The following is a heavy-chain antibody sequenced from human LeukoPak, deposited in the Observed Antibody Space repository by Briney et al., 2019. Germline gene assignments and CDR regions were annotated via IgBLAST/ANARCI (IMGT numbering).Heavy chain of an antibody. CDR2: MNGDGSSI. V-gene: IGHV3-74*01. D-gene: IGHD3-22*01. Sequence: GGSLRLSCAAAGFTFSRNWMHWVRQAPGKGLVWVSRMNGDGSSISYADSVKGRFTISRDNVKNTLYLQINSLRDEDTAVYYCAREWGYYDSSGYNRFDAFDIWGQGTMVTVSS. CDR1: GFTFSRNW. CDR3: AREWGYYDSSGYNRFDAFDI. J-gene: IGHJ3*02.